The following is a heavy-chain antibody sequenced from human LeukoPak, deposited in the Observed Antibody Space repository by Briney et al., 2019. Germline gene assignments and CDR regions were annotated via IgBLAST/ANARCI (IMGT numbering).Heavy chain of an antibody. J-gene: IGHJ6*03. CDR3: ARGDKLESDDYYYYYMDV. D-gene: IGHD1-1*01. Sequence: ASVKVSCKASGGTFSSYAISWVRQAPGQGLEWMGGIIPIFGTANYAQKFQGRVTITADKSTSTAYMELSSLRSEDTAVYYCARGDKLESDDYYYYYMDVWGKGTTVTVSS. CDR1: GGTFSSYA. CDR2: IIPIFGTA. V-gene: IGHV1-69*06.